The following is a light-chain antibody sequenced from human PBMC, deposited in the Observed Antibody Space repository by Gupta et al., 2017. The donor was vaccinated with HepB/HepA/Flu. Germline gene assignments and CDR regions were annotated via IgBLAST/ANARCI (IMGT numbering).Light chain of an antibody. V-gene: IGKV1-9*01. J-gene: IGKJ5*01. CDR2: AAS. CDR1: QGISSY. Sequence: DIPSTQSPSFLSASVGDRVTITCRASQGISSYLAWYQQKPGKAPKLLIYAASTLQSGVPSRFSGSGSGTEFTLTISSLQPEDFATYYCQQLNSYPITFGQGTRLEIK. CDR3: QQLNSYPIT.